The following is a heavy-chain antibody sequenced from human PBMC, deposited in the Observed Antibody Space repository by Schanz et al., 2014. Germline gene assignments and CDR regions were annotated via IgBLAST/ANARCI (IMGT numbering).Heavy chain of an antibody. Sequence: QVQLVQSGPEVKKPGSSVKVSCQAFGDTFSKYNIMWVRQVPGQGLEWLGRIMPLRGIGNNAWKFQDRLTITADKSMNITYMELSSLGTEDTAVYYCARLDSSSWYPRYWGQGTLVTVSS. CDR3: ARLDSSSWYPRY. J-gene: IGHJ4*02. V-gene: IGHV1-69*02. D-gene: IGHD6-13*01. CDR1: GDTFSKYN. CDR2: IMPLRGIG.